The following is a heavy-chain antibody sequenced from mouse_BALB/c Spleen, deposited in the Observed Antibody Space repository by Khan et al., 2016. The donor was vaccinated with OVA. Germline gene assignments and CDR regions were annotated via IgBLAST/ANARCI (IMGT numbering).Heavy chain of an antibody. CDR1: EYAFTDYW. CDR2: ISPGSGST. J-gene: IGHJ3*01. D-gene: IGHD2-1*01. V-gene: IGHV1-63*01. Sequence: QVQLQQSGTELVRPVTSVKISCKASEYAFTDYWLGWIKQRPGHGLEWIGDISPGSGSTDYNEKLKDTDTLTADKSSSTAYMPLRSLTSADSAVYFCARDGGNYGWFADWAQGTLVTVSA. CDR3: ARDGGNYGWFAD.